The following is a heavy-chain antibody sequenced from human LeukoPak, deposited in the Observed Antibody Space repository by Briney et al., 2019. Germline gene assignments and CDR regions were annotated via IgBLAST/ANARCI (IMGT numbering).Heavy chain of an antibody. J-gene: IGHJ4*02. CDR1: GGSTSSSSYY. D-gene: IGHD6-13*01. Sequence: SETLSLTCTVSGGSTSSSSYYWGWIRQPPGKGLEWIGSIYYSGSTYYNPSLKSRVTISVDTSKNQFSLKLSSVTAADTAVYYCARRVAAAGKVFDYWGQGTLVTVSS. CDR3: ARRVAAAGKVFDY. CDR2: IYYSGST. V-gene: IGHV4-39*01.